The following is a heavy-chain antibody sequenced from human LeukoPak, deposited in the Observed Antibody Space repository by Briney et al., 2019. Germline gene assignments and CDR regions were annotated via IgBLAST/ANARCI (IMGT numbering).Heavy chain of an antibody. CDR1: GYTFTGYY. J-gene: IGHJ4*02. D-gene: IGHD5-18*01. Sequence: ASVKVSRKASGYTFTGYYMHWVRQAPGQGLEWMGWINPNSGGTNYAQKFQGRVTMTRDTSISTAYMELSRLRSDDTAVYYCARDLGYSYGYPDYWGQGTLVTVSS. CDR2: INPNSGGT. V-gene: IGHV1-2*02. CDR3: ARDLGYSYGYPDY.